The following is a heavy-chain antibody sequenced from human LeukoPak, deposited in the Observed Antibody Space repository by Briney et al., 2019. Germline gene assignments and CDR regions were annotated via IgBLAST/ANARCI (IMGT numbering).Heavy chain of an antibody. CDR2: IYYSGST. V-gene: IGHV4-59*01. CDR1: GGSISSYY. CDR3: ARTASPIYYYYYYMDV. J-gene: IGHJ6*03. Sequence: PSETLSLTCTVSGGSISSYYWSWIRQPPGKRLEWIGYIYYSGSTNYNPSLKSRVTISVDTSKNQFSLKLSSVTAADTAVYYCARTASPIYYYYYYMDVWGKGTTVTISS. D-gene: IGHD6-25*01.